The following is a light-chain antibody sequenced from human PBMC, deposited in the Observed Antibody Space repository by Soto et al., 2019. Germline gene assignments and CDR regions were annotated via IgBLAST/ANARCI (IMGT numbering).Light chain of an antibody. CDR3: QQRRNWPLA. CDR2: DAS. J-gene: IGKJ4*01. V-gene: IGKV3-11*01. Sequence: IVVSKSAGSLSLSTEERATLPFMARQRGTSYLACYQQKSGQAPRLLIYDASNRATGIPARFSGSGSVTDFTLTISSLEPEDFAVYFCQQRRNWPLAFGGGTKVDIK. CDR1: QRGTSY.